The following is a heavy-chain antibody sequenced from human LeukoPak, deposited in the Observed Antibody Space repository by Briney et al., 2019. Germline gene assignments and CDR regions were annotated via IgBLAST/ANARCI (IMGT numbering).Heavy chain of an antibody. CDR3: ARGSLGYSSSWYYRIDAFDI. V-gene: IGHV4-30-4*02. CDR1: GDSINSGDYY. CDR2: FRYSGSN. D-gene: IGHD6-13*01. Sequence: SETLSLTCAVSGDSINSGDYYWSWIRQSPGKGLEWIGYFRYSGSNYDNPSLKTRVRISVDTSKNQFSLKLSSVTAADTAVYYCARGSLGYSSSWYYRIDAFDIWGQGTMVTVSS. J-gene: IGHJ3*02.